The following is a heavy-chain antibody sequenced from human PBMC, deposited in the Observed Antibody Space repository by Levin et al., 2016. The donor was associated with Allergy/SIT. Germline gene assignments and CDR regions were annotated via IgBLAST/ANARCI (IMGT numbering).Heavy chain of an antibody. CDR3: VKDPYSHIPEVTYSFGGSPDY. D-gene: IGHD5-18*01. CDR1: GFTFSRYA. V-gene: IGHV3-64D*06. CDR2: ISGDGDST. J-gene: IGHJ4*02. Sequence: GESLKISCAASGFTFSRYAMHWVRQAPGKGLKYVSAISGDGDSTYYAESVKGRFTVSRYNPKNTLYLQMSSLRPEDTAVYYCVKDPYSHIPEVTYSFGGSPDYWGQGTLVTVSS.